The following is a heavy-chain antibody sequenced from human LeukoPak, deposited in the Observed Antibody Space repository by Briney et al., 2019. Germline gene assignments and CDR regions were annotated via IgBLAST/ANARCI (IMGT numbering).Heavy chain of an antibody. CDR3: ARGNPYGDYEFDY. V-gene: IGHV1-8*01. J-gene: IGHJ4*02. CDR1: GHTFTSYG. D-gene: IGHD4-17*01. Sequence: GASVNVSCKASGHTFTSYGINWVRQATGQGLEWMGWMNPNSGNTGYAQKFQGRVTMTRNTSISTAYMELSSLRSEDTAVYYCARGNPYGDYEFDYWGQGTLVTVSS. CDR2: MNPNSGNT.